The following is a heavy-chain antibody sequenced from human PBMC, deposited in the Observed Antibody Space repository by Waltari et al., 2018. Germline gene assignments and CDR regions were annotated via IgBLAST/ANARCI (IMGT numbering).Heavy chain of an antibody. D-gene: IGHD3-3*01. J-gene: IGHJ4*02. V-gene: IGHV3-7*01. CDR2: IKQDGSEK. Sequence: EVQLVESGGGLVQPGGSLRLSCAASGFTFSSYWMSWVRQAPGKGLEWVANIKQDGSEKYYVDSVKGRFTISRDNAKNSLYLQMNSLRAEDTAVYYCAIEGLTIFGVNFDYWGQGTLVTVSS. CDR1: GFTFSSYW. CDR3: AIEGLTIFGVNFDY.